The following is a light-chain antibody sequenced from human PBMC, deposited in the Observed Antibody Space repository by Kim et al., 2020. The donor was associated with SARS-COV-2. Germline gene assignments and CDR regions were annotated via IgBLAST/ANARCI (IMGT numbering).Light chain of an antibody. CDR1: QSISSW. V-gene: IGKV1-9*01. CDR2: TAS. Sequence: IQLTQSPSSLSASVGDRVTITCRASQSISSWLAWYQQKPGKPPKLLIYTASTLQSGVPSRFSGSGSGTEFTLTITSLQPDDFATYYCQQYHTYPRTFGQGTKVEI. J-gene: IGKJ2*02. CDR3: QQYHTYPRT.